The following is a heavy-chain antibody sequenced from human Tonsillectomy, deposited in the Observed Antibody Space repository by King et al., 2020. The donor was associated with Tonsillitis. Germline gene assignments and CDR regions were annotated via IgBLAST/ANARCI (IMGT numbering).Heavy chain of an antibody. Sequence: VQLVESGAEVKKPGSSVRVSCRASGDTFSSLVISWVRQAPGQGLEWMGGVIPVFGTSNYAQRFQDRVTITADGSTSTAYMDLSSLTSADTAVYYCAACRHDYNYAIDMWGQGTMVTVSS. D-gene: IGHD5-24*01. J-gene: IGHJ3*02. CDR2: VIPVFGTS. V-gene: IGHV1-69*01. CDR1: GDTFSSLV. CDR3: AACRHDYNYAIDM.